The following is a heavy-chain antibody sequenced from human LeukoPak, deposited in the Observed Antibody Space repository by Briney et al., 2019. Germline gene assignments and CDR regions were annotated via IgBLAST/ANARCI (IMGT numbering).Heavy chain of an antibody. V-gene: IGHV4-30-4*01. CDR3: ARVPNPYSSSWYYFDY. CDR1: GGSISSGDYY. CDR2: IYYSGST. J-gene: IGHJ4*02. D-gene: IGHD6-13*01. Sequence: SQTLSLTCTVSGGSISSGDYYWSWIRQPPGKGLEWIGYIYYSGSTYYNPSLKSRVTISVDTSKNQFSLKLSPVTAADTAVYYCARVPNPYSSSWYYFDYWGQGTLVTVSS.